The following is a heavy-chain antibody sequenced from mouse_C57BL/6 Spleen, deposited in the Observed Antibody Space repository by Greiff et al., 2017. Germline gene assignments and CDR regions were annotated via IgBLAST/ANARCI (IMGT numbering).Heavy chain of an antibody. CDR2: INYDGSST. J-gene: IGHJ1*03. Sequence: EVKLMESEGGLVQPGSSMKLSCTASGFTFSDYYMAWVRQVPEKGLEWVANINYDGSSTYYLDSLKSRFIISRDNAKNILYLQMSSLKSEDTATYYCARDLYDPRYLDVWGTGTTVTVSS. CDR3: ARDLYDPRYLDV. CDR1: GFTFSDYY. D-gene: IGHD2-3*01. V-gene: IGHV5-16*01.